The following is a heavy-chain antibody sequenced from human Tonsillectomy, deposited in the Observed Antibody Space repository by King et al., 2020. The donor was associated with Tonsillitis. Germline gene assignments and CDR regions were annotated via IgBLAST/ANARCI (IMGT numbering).Heavy chain of an antibody. D-gene: IGHD3-22*01. V-gene: IGHV3-15*01. CDR2: IKSKTDGGTT. J-gene: IGHJ4*02. CDR1: GFTFSNAW. CDR3: TTRYYYDSSGYYSGVDYYFDY. Sequence: VQLVESGGGLVKPGGSLRLSCAASGFTFSNAWMSWVRQAPGKGLEWVGRIKSKTDGGTTDYAAPVKGRFTISRDDSKNTLYLQMNSLKTEDTAVYYCTTRYYYDSSGYYSGVDYYFDYWGQGTLVTVSS.